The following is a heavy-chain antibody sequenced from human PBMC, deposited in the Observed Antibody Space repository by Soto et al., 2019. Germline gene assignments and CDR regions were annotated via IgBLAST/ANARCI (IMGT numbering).Heavy chain of an antibody. Sequence: PGESLKISCKGSGYSFTSYWISWVRQMPGKGLEWMGRIDPSDSYTYYSPSFQGHVTISADKSISTAYLQWSSLKASDTAMYYCAQSAPPPRIAAAGTVGYGMDVWGQGTTVTVSS. CDR2: IDPSDSYT. CDR3: AQSAPPPRIAAAGTVGYGMDV. D-gene: IGHD6-13*01. CDR1: GYSFTSYW. J-gene: IGHJ6*02. V-gene: IGHV5-10-1*01.